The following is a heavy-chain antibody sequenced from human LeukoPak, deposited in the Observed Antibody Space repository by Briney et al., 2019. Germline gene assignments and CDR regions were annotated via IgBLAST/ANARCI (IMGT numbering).Heavy chain of an antibody. Sequence: GGSLRPSCAASGFTFSSYAMSWVRQAPGKGLEWVSAISGSGGSTYYADSVKGRFTISRDNSKNTLYLQMNSLRAEDTAVYYCAKDLERYSYGCSWFDPWGQGTLVTVSS. CDR2: ISGSGGST. V-gene: IGHV3-23*01. J-gene: IGHJ5*02. CDR3: AKDLERYSYGCSWFDP. CDR1: GFTFSSYA. D-gene: IGHD5-18*01.